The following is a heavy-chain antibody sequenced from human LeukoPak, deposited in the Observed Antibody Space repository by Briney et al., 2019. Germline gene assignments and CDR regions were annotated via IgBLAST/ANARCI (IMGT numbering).Heavy chain of an antibody. Sequence: SETLSLTCTVSGGSISSTSYYWGWIRQPPGKGLEWIGNIYYSGSTYYNPSLKSRVTISIDTSKNQFSLKLSSVTAADTAVYYCAREEGPSALRRERRFDPWGQGTLVTVSS. CDR2: IYYSGST. CDR1: GGSISSTSYY. CDR3: AREEGPSALRRERRFDP. V-gene: IGHV4-39*07. J-gene: IGHJ5*02. D-gene: IGHD3-16*01.